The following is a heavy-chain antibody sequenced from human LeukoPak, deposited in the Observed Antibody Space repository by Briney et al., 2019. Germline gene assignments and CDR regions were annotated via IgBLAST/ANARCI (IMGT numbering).Heavy chain of an antibody. CDR2: IYPSGNT. CDR3: AREDSGSYYNYYYFCMDV. D-gene: IGHD3-10*01. Sequence: SETLSLTCTVSGGSISSYYWSWIRQPPGKGLEWIGRIYPSGNTNYNPSLKSRVTLSVDTSKTQFSLRLSSVTAADTAVYYCAREDSGSYYNYYYFCMDVWGKGTTVTISS. V-gene: IGHV4-4*07. J-gene: IGHJ6*03. CDR1: GGSISSYY.